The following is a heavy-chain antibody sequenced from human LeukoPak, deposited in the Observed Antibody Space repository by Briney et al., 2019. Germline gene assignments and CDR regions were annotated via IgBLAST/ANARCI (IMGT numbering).Heavy chain of an antibody. CDR2: IKSKTDGGTT. V-gene: IGHV3-15*01. CDR3: TTTHYDYVWGSYRYNVIFDY. CDR1: GFTFSNAW. J-gene: IGHJ4*02. D-gene: IGHD3-16*02. Sequence: PGGSLRLSCAASGFTFSNAWMSWARQAPGKGLEWVGRIKSKTDGGTTDYAAPVKGRFTISRDDSKNTLYLQMNSLKTEDTAVYYCTTTHYDYVWGSYRYNVIFDYWGQGTLVTVSS.